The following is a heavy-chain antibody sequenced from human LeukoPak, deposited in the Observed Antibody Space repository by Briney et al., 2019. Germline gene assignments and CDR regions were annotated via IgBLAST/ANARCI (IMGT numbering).Heavy chain of an antibody. D-gene: IGHD5-18*01. V-gene: IGHV4-59*01. CDR1: GGSISSYY. Sequence: SETLSLTCTVSGGSISSYYWSWIRQPPGKGLEWIGYIYYSGSTNYNPSLKSRVTISVDTSKNQFSLKLSSVTAADTAVYYCARALGVYSNFDYWGQGTLVTVSS. J-gene: IGHJ4*02. CDR2: IYYSGST. CDR3: ARALGVYSNFDY.